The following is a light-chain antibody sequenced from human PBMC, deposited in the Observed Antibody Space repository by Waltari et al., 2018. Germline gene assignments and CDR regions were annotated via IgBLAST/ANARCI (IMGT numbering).Light chain of an antibody. CDR3: QQYYSTPRT. CDR1: QSVLYSSNNKND. J-gene: IGKJ3*01. CDR2: WAS. Sequence: DIVMTQSPDSLAVSLGKRATINCKSSQSVLYSSNNKNDLAWYQQKPGQPPTLLIYWASTRESGVPDRFSGSGSGTDFTLTISSLQAEDVAVYYCQQYYSTPRTFGPGTKVDIK. V-gene: IGKV4-1*01.